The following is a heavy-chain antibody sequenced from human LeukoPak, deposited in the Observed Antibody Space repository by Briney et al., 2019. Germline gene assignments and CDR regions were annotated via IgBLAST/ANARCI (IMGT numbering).Heavy chain of an antibody. J-gene: IGHJ6*03. CDR3: ARLVPPGYYYYYMDV. Sequence: GGSLRLSCAASGFTFSNAWMSWVRQAPGKGLEWVSYISTSSSTIYISSSSSTIYYADSVKGRFTISRDNAKNSLYLQMNSLRAEDTAVYYCARLVPPGYYYYYMDVWGKGTTVTVSS. V-gene: IGHV3-48*01. CDR2: ISTSSSTIYISSSSSTI. CDR1: GFTFSNAW.